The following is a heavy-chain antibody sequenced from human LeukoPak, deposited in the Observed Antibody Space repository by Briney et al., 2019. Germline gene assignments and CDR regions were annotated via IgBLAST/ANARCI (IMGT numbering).Heavy chain of an antibody. Sequence: GGSLRLPCAASGFTFSSYWINWVRQAPGKGLEWVSAISGSGGSTYYADSVKGRFTISRDNSKNTLYLQMNSLRAEDTAVYYCAKDRKSMDVWGQGTTVTVSS. J-gene: IGHJ6*02. CDR3: AKDRKSMDV. V-gene: IGHV3-23*01. CDR2: ISGSGGST. CDR1: GFTFSSYW.